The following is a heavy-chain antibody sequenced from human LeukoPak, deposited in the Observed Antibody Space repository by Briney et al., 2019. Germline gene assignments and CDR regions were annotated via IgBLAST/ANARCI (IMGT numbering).Heavy chain of an antibody. Sequence: ASVKVSCKASGYTFTGYYMHWVRQAPGQGLEWMGWINPNSGGTNYAQKFQGRVTMTRDTSISTAYMELSRLRSDDTAVYYCARVRGAANWFDPWGQGTLVTVSS. V-gene: IGHV1-2*02. J-gene: IGHJ5*02. CDR3: ARVRGAANWFDP. CDR1: GYTFTGYY. CDR2: INPNSGGT. D-gene: IGHD3-10*01.